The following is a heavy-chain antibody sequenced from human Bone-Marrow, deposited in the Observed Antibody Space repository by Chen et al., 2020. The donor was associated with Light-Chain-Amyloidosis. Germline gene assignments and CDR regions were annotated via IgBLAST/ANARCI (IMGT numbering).Heavy chain of an antibody. Sequence: EVQLEQTGPEVKKPGESLKISCKVSGYTFPNYWIGWVRQMPGKGLEWMGVIYPDASDARYRPSFEGQVTISADKSITTAYLQWRSLKASDTAMYYCARRRDGYNFDYWGQGTLVTVSS. CDR3: ARRRDGYNFDY. V-gene: IGHV5-51*01. D-gene: IGHD5-12*01. CDR1: GYTFPNYW. CDR2: IYPDASDA. J-gene: IGHJ4*02.